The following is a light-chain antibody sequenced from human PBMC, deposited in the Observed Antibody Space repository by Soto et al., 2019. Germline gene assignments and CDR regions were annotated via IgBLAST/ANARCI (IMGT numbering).Light chain of an antibody. Sequence: QSVLTQPPSVSGAPGQRVTISCTGSNSNIGAGYDVHWYQQFPGTAPKLLIFGDNNWPSGVPERFSGSKSGTSASLAITGLQAEDEAEYYCQSYDSSLSALFGGGTKLTVL. CDR2: GDN. CDR1: NSNIGAGYD. V-gene: IGLV1-40*01. CDR3: QSYDSSLSAL. J-gene: IGLJ3*02.